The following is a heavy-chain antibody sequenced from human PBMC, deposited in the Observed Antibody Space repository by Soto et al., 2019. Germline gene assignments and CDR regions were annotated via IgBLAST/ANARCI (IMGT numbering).Heavy chain of an antibody. CDR2: IYYSGST. V-gene: IGHV4-31*03. J-gene: IGHJ6*02. CDR1: GGSISSGGYY. D-gene: IGHD3-10*01. Sequence: NPSETLSLTCTVSGGSISSGGYYWSWIRQHPGKGLEWIGYIYYSGSTYYNPSLKSRVTISVDTSKNQFSLKLSSVTAADTAVYYCARALGFGAPYYYYYYGMDVWGQGTTVTVSS. CDR3: ARALGFGAPYYYYYYGMDV.